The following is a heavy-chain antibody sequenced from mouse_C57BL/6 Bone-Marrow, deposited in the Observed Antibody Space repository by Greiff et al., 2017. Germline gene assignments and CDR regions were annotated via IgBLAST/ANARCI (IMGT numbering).Heavy chain of an antibody. Sequence: VQLQQPGPELVKPGASVKLSCKASGYTFTSYDINWVKQRPGQGLEWIGRIYPTDGSTKYNEKFKGKATLTVDTSSSTAYMELHSLTAEDSSIYFGARGGNYGIAYWGQGTLVTVSA. CDR1: GYTFTSYD. D-gene: IGHD2-1*01. CDR3: ARGGNYGIAY. V-gene: IGHV1-85*01. J-gene: IGHJ3*01. CDR2: IYPTDGST.